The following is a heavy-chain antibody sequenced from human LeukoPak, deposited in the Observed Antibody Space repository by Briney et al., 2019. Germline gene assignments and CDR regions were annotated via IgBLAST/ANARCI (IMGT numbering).Heavy chain of an antibody. CDR3: ARDLGYNYGYVGAFDI. CDR2: IRGGSDVK. J-gene: IGHJ3*02. Sequence: GGSLRLSCAASGFTFSSYSMNWVRQAPGKGLEWLSYIRGGSDVKQYADSVKGRFTISRDNARNSLYLQMNTLRAEDTAVYYCARDLGYNYGYVGAFDIWGQGTLVTVSS. V-gene: IGHV3-48*01. CDR1: GFTFSSYS. D-gene: IGHD5-18*01.